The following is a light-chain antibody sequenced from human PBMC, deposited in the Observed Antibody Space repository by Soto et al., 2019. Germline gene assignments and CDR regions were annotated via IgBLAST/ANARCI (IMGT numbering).Light chain of an antibody. CDR3: QQYNNWPLT. CDR1: QSVDND. V-gene: IGKV3D-15*01. CDR2: DAS. J-gene: IGKJ4*01. Sequence: EIVMAQSPAALSVSTEDRATLSCRASQSVDNDLAWYQQKPGQPPRLLIYDASTRATGIPARFSGSQSGTEFTLTISSLLSEDFAVYSCQQYNNWPLTFGGGTNV.